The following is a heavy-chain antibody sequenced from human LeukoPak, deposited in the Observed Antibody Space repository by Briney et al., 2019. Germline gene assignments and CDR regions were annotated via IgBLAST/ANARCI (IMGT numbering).Heavy chain of an antibody. D-gene: IGHD6-13*01. J-gene: IGHJ4*02. Sequence: ASVNVSCKASGYSFTGYYMHWVRQAPGQGLEWMGWINPNSGVTDYAQQFQGRVTMTRGTSITTAYMELTRLRSDDTAVYYCARNTSSWYGLDYWGQGTLVTVSS. CDR1: GYSFTGYY. V-gene: IGHV1-2*02. CDR3: ARNTSSWYGLDY. CDR2: INPNSGVT.